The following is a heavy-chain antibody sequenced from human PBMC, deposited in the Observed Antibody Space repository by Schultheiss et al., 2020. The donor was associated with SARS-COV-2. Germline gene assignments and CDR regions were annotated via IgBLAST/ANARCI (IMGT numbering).Heavy chain of an antibody. V-gene: IGHV4-39*01. Sequence: SETLSLTCTVSGDSISSGGYYWSWIRQPPGKGLEWIGEINHSGSTNYNPSLKSRVTISVDTSKNQFSLKLSSVTAADTAVYYCASYIVVVVAATFDYWGQGTLVTVSS. CDR1: GDSISSGGYY. D-gene: IGHD2-15*01. CDR2: INHSGST. CDR3: ASYIVVVVAATFDY. J-gene: IGHJ4*02.